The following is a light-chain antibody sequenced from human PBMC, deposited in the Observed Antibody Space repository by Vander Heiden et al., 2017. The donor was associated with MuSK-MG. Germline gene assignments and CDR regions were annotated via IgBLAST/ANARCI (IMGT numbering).Light chain of an antibody. V-gene: IGLV3-1*01. Sequence: SYELTKPPSVSVSPGQTASITCSGHKLGDKYACWYQQKPGQSPVLVIYKDSKRPSGIPERFSGSNSGNTATLTISGTQAMDEDDYYCQAWDSSTEGIGGGTKLTVL. J-gene: IGLJ2*01. CDR2: KDS. CDR1: KLGDKY. CDR3: QAWDSSTEG.